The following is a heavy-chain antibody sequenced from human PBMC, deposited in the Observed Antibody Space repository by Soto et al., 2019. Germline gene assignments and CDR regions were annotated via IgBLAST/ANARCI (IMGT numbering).Heavy chain of an antibody. CDR1: GESISSSSYY. Sequence: SETLSLTCIVSGESISSSSYYRGWIRQPPGKGLEWIGSIYYSGRTYYNPSFKSRVTISIDTSKNQFSLKLSSVTATDTAVYYCARQRTTVVTQAYFDHWGQGALVTVSS. CDR3: ARQRTTVVTQAYFDH. J-gene: IGHJ4*02. D-gene: IGHD2-21*02. V-gene: IGHV4-39*01. CDR2: IYYSGRT.